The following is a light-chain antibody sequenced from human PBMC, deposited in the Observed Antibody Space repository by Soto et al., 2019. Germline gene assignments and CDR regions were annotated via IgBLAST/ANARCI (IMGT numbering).Light chain of an antibody. CDR2: DSS. Sequence: ELVLTQSPAPLTVSLGDSATLSCRASQSVSLSLAWYQMRPGQPPRLLIYDSSNRATGIPARFSGSGSGTEFTLTISSLQPDDFATYYCQQYNSYSPWTFGQGTKVDIK. V-gene: IGKV3D-15*01. CDR3: QQYNSYSPWT. CDR1: QSVSLS. J-gene: IGKJ1*01.